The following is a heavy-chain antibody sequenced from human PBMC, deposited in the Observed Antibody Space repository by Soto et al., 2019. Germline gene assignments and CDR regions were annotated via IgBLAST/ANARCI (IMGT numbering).Heavy chain of an antibody. J-gene: IGHJ6*02. CDR2: ISGRGGTT. CDR3: AKDLQPEAPTFFFPPVSPPDGMDV. V-gene: IGHV3-23*01. CDR1: GVPFENYA. Sequence: GGSLRLSCVASGVPFENYAMSLVRQSPGKGLEWVSSISGRGGTTYYSDAVKGRFTISRDKSKNTVYLQRNTLRANDTAVYYCAKDLQPEAPTFFFPPVSPPDGMDVWVRGTSVTLSS. D-gene: IGHD4-4*01.